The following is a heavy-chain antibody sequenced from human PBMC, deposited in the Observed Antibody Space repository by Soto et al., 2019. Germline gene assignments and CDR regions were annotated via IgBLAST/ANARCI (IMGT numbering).Heavy chain of an antibody. CDR3: TTAATMIVVVITTTSDY. J-gene: IGHJ4*02. D-gene: IGHD3-22*01. Sequence: EVQLVESGGGLVKPGGSLRVSCAASGFTLNNAWMSWLRQAPGKGREWVGRIKSESDGGTTDYAAPVKGRFTISRDDSHNTLYLQMNRLKTEDTAVYYCTTAATMIVVVITTTSDYWGQGTLVTVSS. CDR2: IKSESDGGTT. V-gene: IGHV3-15*01. CDR1: GFTLNNAW.